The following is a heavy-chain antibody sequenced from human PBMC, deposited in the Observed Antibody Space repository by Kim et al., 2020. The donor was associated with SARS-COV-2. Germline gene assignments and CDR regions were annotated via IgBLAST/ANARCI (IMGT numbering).Heavy chain of an antibody. J-gene: IGHJ6*02. CDR2: GST. CDR3: ARDAGGMDV. Sequence: GSTYYADSVKGRFTISRDNSKNTLYLQMNSLRAEDTAVYYCARDAGGMDVWGQGTTVTVSS. D-gene: IGHD3-10*01. V-gene: IGHV3-66*01.